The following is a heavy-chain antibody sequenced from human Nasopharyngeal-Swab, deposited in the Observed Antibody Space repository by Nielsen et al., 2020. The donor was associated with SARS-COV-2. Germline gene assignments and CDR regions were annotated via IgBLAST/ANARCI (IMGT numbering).Heavy chain of an antibody. D-gene: IGHD5-12*01. CDR2: IYYSGST. J-gene: IGHJ4*02. Sequence: SLSCTVSGGSISSSSYYWGWIRQPPGKGLEWIGSIYYSGSTYYNPSLKSRVTISVDTSKNQFSLKLSSVTAADTAVYYCARDDGYDLLDYWGQGTLVTVSS. CDR3: ARDDGYDLLDY. CDR1: GGSISSSSYY. V-gene: IGHV4-39*07.